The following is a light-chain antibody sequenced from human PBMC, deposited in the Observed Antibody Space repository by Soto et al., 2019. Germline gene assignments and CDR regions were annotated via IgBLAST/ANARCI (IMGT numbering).Light chain of an antibody. CDR3: HQYEAVVT. V-gene: IGKV3-20*01. CDR2: AAS. CDR1: QSLTNNY. J-gene: IGKJ1*01. Sequence: EIVLTQSPGTLSLSPGERATLSCRASQSLTNNYFAWYQQKPGRALRLLIDAASTRATGIPDRFSGSGSGTDFTLTISRLEPEDVAVYYCHQYEAVVTFGQGTKVEI.